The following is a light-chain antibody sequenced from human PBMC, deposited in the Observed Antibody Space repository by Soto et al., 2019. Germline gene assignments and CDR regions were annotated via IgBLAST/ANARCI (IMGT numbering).Light chain of an antibody. V-gene: IGLV1-44*01. CDR2: SNN. CDR3: AAWDDSLNWV. CDR1: SSNIGSYT. Sequence: QSVLTQPPSASGTPGQRVTISCSGSSSNIGSYTVNWYQHLPGTAPKLLIHSNNQRPSGVPDRFSASKSGTSASLAISGLQSEDEADYYCAAWDDSLNWVFGGGTKVTVL. J-gene: IGLJ3*02.